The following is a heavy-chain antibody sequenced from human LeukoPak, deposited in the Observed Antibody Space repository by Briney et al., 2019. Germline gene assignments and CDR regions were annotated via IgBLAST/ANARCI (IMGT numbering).Heavy chain of an antibody. D-gene: IGHD2-21*01. V-gene: IGHV4-4*07. CDR3: ARGDIVMGGGRNWFDP. Sequence: SETLSLTCTGSVGSLSNHFCSWIRQPAGKGLECIGRVSTSGSTYYNPSLKSRVTMSADTSKNQFSLKLTSMTAADTAVYYCARGDIVMGGGRNWFDPWGQGTLVTVSS. CDR2: VSTSGST. CDR1: VGSLSNHF. J-gene: IGHJ5*02.